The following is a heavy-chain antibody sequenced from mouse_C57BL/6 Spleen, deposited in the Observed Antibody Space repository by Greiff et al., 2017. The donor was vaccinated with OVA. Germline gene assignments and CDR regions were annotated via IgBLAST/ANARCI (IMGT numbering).Heavy chain of an antibody. CDR2: IDPSDSET. Sequence: QVQLQQPGAELVRPGSSVKLSCKASGYTFTSYWMHWVKQRPIQGLEWIGDIDPSDSETHYNQKFKDKATLTVDKSSSTAYMQLSSLTSEASAVYYCARATAQATFAYWGQGTLVTVSA. V-gene: IGHV1-52*01. D-gene: IGHD3-2*02. J-gene: IGHJ3*01. CDR3: ARATAQATFAY. CDR1: GYTFTSYW.